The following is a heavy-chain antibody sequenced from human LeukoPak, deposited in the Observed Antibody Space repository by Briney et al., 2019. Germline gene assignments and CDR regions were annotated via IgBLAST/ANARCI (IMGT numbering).Heavy chain of an antibody. CDR2: TYYRSKWYN. V-gene: IGHV6-1*01. Sequence: SQTLSLTCAISGDSVSSNSAAWNWIRQSPSRGLEWLGRTYYRSKWYNDYAVSVKSRITINPDTSKNQFSLQLNSVTPEDTAVYYCAVQVVGSSSWYLPSFYYYYGMDVWGQGTTVTVSS. CDR3: AVQVVGSSSWYLPSFYYYYGMDV. J-gene: IGHJ6*02. D-gene: IGHD6-13*01. CDR1: GDSVSSNSAA.